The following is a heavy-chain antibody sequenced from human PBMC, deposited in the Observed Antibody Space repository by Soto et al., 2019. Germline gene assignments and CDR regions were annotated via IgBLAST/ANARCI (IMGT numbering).Heavy chain of an antibody. CDR3: AGEGAAAAGYNWFDP. V-gene: IGHV3-21*01. Sequence: PGGSLRLSCAASGFTFSSYSMNWVRQAPGKGLEWVSSISSSSSYIYYADSVKGRFTISRDNAKNSLYLQMNSLRAEDTAVYYCAGEGAAAAGYNWFDPWGQGTLVTVSS. J-gene: IGHJ5*02. CDR2: ISSSSSYI. D-gene: IGHD6-13*01. CDR1: GFTFSSYS.